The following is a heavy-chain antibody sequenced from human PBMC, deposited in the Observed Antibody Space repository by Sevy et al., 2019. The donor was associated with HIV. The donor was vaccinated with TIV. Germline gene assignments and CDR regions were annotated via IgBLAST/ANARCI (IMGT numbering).Heavy chain of an antibody. D-gene: IGHD2-21*01. J-gene: IGHJ4*02. Sequence: GGSLRLSCAASGLSFNTYVMSWVRQAPGKGLQWVSTISPNGGSTYYADSVKGRFTISRDNSRNTVFLQVNSLRAEDTAVYYCAKESLDGYYWGQGTPVTVSS. CDR3: AKESLDGYY. CDR1: GLSFNTYV. CDR2: ISPNGGST. V-gene: IGHV3-23*01.